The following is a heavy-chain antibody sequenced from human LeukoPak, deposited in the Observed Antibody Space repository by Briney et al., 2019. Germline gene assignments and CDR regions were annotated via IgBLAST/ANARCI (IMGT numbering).Heavy chain of an antibody. Sequence: TGGSLRLSCAASGFTFSSYAMHWVRQAPGKGLEYVSAISSNGGSTYYANSVKGRFTISRDNSKNTLYLQMGSLRAEDVAVYYCARGPHLWFGELLPFDYWGQGTLVTVSS. J-gene: IGHJ4*02. CDR1: GFTFSSYA. CDR3: ARGPHLWFGELLPFDY. D-gene: IGHD3-10*01. V-gene: IGHV3-64*01. CDR2: ISSNGGST.